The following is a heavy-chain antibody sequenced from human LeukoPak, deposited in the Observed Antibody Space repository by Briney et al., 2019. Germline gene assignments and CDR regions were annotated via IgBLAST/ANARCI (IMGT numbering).Heavy chain of an antibody. CDR2: IYYSGST. Sequence: SETLSLTCTVSGGSINSSSYYWDWIRQPPGKGLEWNGNIYYSGSTYYNPSLKSRVTISVDTSKNKFSLKLSSVTAADTAVYYCARSVKGSGSYAYYGMDVWGQGTTVTVSS. V-gene: IGHV4-39*01. D-gene: IGHD3-10*01. J-gene: IGHJ6*02. CDR3: ARSVKGSGSYAYYGMDV. CDR1: GGSINSSSYY.